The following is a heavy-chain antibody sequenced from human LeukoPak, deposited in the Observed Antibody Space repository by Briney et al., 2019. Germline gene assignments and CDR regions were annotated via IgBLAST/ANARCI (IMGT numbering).Heavy chain of an antibody. CDR2: ISSSSSYI. J-gene: IGHJ4*02. V-gene: IGHV3-21*01. D-gene: IGHD5-12*01. Sequence: GGSLRLSCAASGFTFSSYSMNWVRQAPGKGLEWVSSISSSSSYIYYADSVKGRFTISRDNAKNSLYLQMNSLRAEDTAVYYCARGSSMEGYTRFDYWGQGTLVTVSS. CDR3: ARGSSMEGYTRFDY. CDR1: GFTFSSYS.